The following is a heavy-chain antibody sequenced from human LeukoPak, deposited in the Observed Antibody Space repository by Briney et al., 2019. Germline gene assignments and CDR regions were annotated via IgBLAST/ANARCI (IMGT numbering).Heavy chain of an antibody. CDR2: IYYSGST. J-gene: IGHJ3*02. CDR3: ARVLEVVTAIDAFDI. Sequence: SETLSLTCTVSGGSISSYYWSWIRQPPGKGLEWIGYIYYSGSTNYNPSLKSRVTISVDTSEDQFSLKLSSVTAADTAVYYCARVLEVVTAIDAFDIWGQGTMVTVSS. V-gene: IGHV4-59*01. CDR1: GGSISSYY. D-gene: IGHD2-21*02.